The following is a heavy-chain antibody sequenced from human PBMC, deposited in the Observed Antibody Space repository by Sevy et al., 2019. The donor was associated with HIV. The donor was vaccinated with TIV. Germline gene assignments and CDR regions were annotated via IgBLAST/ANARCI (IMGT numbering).Heavy chain of an antibody. CDR1: GFSFRNFG. CDR3: AKRGGHDTSGYVSYYYYGMDV. J-gene: IGHJ6*02. D-gene: IGHD3-22*01. CDR2: ISFDGDTK. Sequence: GGSLRLSCAASGFSFRNFGMHWVRQAPVKGLEWLALISFDGDTKYYGDSVKGRFTISRDNSKNTLYLQMNSLRVEDTAVYYCAKRGGHDTSGYVSYYYYGMDVWGQGTTVTVSS. V-gene: IGHV3-30*18.